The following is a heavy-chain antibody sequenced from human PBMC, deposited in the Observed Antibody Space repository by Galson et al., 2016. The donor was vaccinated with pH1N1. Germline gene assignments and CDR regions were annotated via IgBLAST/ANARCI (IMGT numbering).Heavy chain of an antibody. CDR2: IDLDDDK. CDR3: ARMQYGDYVGYFGY. CDR1: GFSLSTSGMC. D-gene: IGHD4-17*01. J-gene: IGHJ4*02. Sequence: PALVKPTQTLTLTCTFSGFSLSTSGMCVSWIRQPPGKALEWLALIDLDDDKYYTTSLKTRLTISKDTYKNQVVLTMTNMDPVDTATYYCARMQYGDYVGYFGYWGQGTLVTVSS. V-gene: IGHV2-70*01.